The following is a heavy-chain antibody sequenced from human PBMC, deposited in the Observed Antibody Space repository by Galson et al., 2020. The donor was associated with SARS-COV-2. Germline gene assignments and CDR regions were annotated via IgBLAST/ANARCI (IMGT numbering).Heavy chain of an antibody. D-gene: IGHD2-8*02. J-gene: IGHJ2*01. Sequence: SETLSLTCTVSGYSVSTTNYWGWVRQPPGRGLEWIGSVYPSGPTYYNPSLKSRVTISVDTSKNQFSLRLDSVTAADTALYYCARQGVNMMVLCTVPGWYFDRWGRGTLVTVSS. V-gene: IGHV4-38-2*02. CDR3: ARQGVNMMVLCTVPGWYFDR. CDR1: GYSVSTTNY. CDR2: VYPSGPT.